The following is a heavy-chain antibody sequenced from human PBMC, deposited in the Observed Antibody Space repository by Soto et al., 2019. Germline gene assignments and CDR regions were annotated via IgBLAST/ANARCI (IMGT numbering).Heavy chain of an antibody. V-gene: IGHV3-21*01. CDR2: ISSSSSYI. CDR1: GFTFSSYS. Sequence: AGGSLRLSCAASGFTFSSYSMNWVRQAPGKGLEWVSSISSSSSYIYYADSVKGRFTISRDNAKNSLYLQMNSLRAEDTAVYYCARDGGYCSSTSCYWWFDPWGQGTLVTVSS. CDR3: ARDGGYCSSTSCYWWFDP. J-gene: IGHJ5*02. D-gene: IGHD2-2*01.